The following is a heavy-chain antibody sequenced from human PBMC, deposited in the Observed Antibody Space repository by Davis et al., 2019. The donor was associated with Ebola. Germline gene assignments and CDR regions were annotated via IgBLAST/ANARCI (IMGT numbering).Heavy chain of an antibody. V-gene: IGHV4-39*01. J-gene: IGHJ6*02. CDR2: IYYSGST. CDR1: GGSISSSSYY. D-gene: IGHD6-19*01. Sequence: SETLSLTCTVSGGSISSSSYYWVWIRQPPGKGLEWIGSIYYSGSTYYNPSLKSRVTISVDTSKNQFSLKLSSVTAADTAVYYCARLVYSSGWYGYYYYGMDVWGQGTTVTVSS. CDR3: ARLVYSSGWYGYYYYGMDV.